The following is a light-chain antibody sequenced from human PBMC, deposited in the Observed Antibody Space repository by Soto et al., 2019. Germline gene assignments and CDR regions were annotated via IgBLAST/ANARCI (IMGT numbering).Light chain of an antibody. Sequence: DIQMTQSPSSVSASVGDRFTITCRASQNISTWLAWYQQKPGKAPRLLIYDASSLESGVPSRFSGSGSGTEFTLTISSLQPDDFATYYCQQYSTYPLTFGQGTRLEIK. V-gene: IGKV1-5*01. CDR2: DAS. CDR1: QNISTW. J-gene: IGKJ5*01. CDR3: QQYSTYPLT.